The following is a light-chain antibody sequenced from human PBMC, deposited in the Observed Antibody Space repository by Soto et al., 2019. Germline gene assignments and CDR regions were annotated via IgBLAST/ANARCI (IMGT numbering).Light chain of an antibody. V-gene: IGLV2-14*01. CDR3: SSYTSSSTPNLV. CDR1: SSDVGGYNY. J-gene: IGLJ3*02. Sequence: QSALTQPASVSGYPGQSITISCTGTSSDVGGYNYVSWYQQHPGKAPKLMIYEVSNRHSGVSNRFSGSKSGNTASLTISGLQAEDEAYYYCSSYTSSSTPNLVVCGGTKLTVL. CDR2: EVS.